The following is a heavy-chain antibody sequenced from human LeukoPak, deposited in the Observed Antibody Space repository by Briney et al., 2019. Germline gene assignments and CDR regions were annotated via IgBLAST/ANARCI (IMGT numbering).Heavy chain of an antibody. J-gene: IGHJ4*02. CDR2: IYYSGST. D-gene: IGHD1-26*01. Sequence: SETLSLTCTVSGGSISSGGYYWSWIRQHPGKGLEWIGYIYYSGSTYYNPSLKSRVTISVDTSKNQFSLKLSSVTAADTAVYYCARGLYGGSYYIGYWGQGTLVTVSS. CDR1: GGSISSGGYY. V-gene: IGHV4-31*03. CDR3: ARGLYGGSYYIGY.